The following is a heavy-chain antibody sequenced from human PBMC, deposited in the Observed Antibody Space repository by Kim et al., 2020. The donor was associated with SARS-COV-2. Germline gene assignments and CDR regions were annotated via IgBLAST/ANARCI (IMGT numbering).Heavy chain of an antibody. V-gene: IGHV3-23*01. CDR3: AKDHSTYYYGSDGVL. Sequence: DAGKGRFTISRDNSKNTLYLQMNSLRAEDTAVYYCAKDHSTYYYGSDGVLWGQGTLVTVSS. D-gene: IGHD3-10*01. J-gene: IGHJ4*02.